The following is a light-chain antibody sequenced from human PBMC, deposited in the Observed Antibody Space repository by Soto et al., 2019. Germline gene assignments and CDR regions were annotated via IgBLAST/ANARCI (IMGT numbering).Light chain of an antibody. Sequence: DIQITQSPSSLSASVGDRVTITCRASQDISNYLAWYQQKPGEVPKFLIYAASALQSGVPSRFSGSGSGTDFTLTISSLQPEDVATYYCQQYNDYPWTFGQGTKVDI. J-gene: IGKJ1*01. CDR2: AAS. V-gene: IGKV1-27*01. CDR1: QDISNY. CDR3: QQYNDYPWT.